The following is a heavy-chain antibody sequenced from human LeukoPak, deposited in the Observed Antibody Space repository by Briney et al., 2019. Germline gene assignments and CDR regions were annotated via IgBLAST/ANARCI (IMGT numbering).Heavy chain of an antibody. Sequence: ASVKVSFKASGYTFTIYAMNWVRQAPGQGLEWMGWINTNTGNPTYAQGFTGRFVFSLDTSVSTAYLQISSLKAEDTAVYYCARLGGSYPRGWFDPWGQGTLVTVSS. J-gene: IGHJ5*02. CDR2: INTNTGNP. CDR3: ARLGGSYPRGWFDP. D-gene: IGHD1-26*01. V-gene: IGHV7-4-1*02. CDR1: GYTFTIYA.